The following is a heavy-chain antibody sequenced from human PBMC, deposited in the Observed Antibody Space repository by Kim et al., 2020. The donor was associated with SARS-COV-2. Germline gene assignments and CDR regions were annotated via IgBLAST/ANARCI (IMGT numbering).Heavy chain of an antibody. V-gene: IGHV1-8*01. D-gene: IGHD3-9*01. CDR2: MNPNSGNT. Sequence: ASVKVSCKASGYTFTIYDINWVRQATGQGLEWMGWMNPNSGNTVYAQKFQGRVTMTRNTSISTAYLELSSLRSEDTAVYYCARAYWLPYYYFDYWGQGTLVTVSS. J-gene: IGHJ4*02. CDR3: ARAYWLPYYYFDY. CDR1: GYTFTIYD.